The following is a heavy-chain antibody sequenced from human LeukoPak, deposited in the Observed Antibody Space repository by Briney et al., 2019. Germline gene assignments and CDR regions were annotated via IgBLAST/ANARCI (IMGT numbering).Heavy chain of an antibody. CDR2: INHSGST. V-gene: IGHV4-34*01. D-gene: IGHD2-15*01. CDR3: ARGRILIPSGGSCYPRPCYYYYYMDV. J-gene: IGHJ6*03. CDR1: GGSFSGYY. Sequence: SETLSLTCAVYGGSFSGYYWSWIRQPPGKGLEWIGEINHSGSTNYNPSLKSRVTISVDTSKNQFSLKLSSVTAADTAVYYCARGRILIPSGGSCYPRPCYYYYYMDVWGKGTTVTVPS.